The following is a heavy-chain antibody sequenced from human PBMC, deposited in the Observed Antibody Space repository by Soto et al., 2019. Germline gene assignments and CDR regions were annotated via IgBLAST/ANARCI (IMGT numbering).Heavy chain of an antibody. CDR1: GGSFSGYY. CDR3: AGGGWNYDY. J-gene: IGHJ4*02. V-gene: IGHV4-34*01. CDR2: INHSGST. Sequence: SETLSLTCAVYGGSFSGYYWSWIRQPPGKGLEWIGEINHSGSTNYNPSLKSRVTISVDTSKNQFSLKLSSVTAADTAVYYCAGGGWNYDYWGQGTLVTVSS. D-gene: IGHD1-7*01.